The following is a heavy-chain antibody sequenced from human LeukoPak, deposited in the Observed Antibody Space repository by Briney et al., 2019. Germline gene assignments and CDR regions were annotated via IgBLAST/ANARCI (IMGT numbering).Heavy chain of an antibody. D-gene: IGHD6-19*01. CDR3: AGSSDSSGWYGVY. J-gene: IGHJ4*02. V-gene: IGHV5-51*01. Sequence: KPGESLKISCKGSGYSFTSYWIGWVRQMPGKGLEWMGIIYPGDSDTRYSPSFQGQVTISVDKSISTAYLQWRSLKASDTAMYYCAGSSDSSGWYGVYWGQGTLVTVSS. CDR2: IYPGDSDT. CDR1: GYSFTSYW.